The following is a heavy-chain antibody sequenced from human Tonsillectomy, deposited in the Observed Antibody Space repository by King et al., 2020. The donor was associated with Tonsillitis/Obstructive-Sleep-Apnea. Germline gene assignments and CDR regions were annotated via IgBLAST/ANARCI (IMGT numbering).Heavy chain of an antibody. CDR3: ATDWGSGTYYVRAFDV. J-gene: IGHJ3*01. CDR2: IKSKSKGETT. Sequence: VQLVQSGGGLVKPGGSLRLSCAASGFTFSNAWMSWVRQAPGKGPEWVGRIKSKSKGETTDYTAPVSGRFTISRDDSKNTLFLQMNSLKTEDTAVYYCATDWGSGTYYVRAFDVWGLGTMVTVSS. D-gene: IGHD1-26*01. CDR1: GFTFSNAW. V-gene: IGHV3-15*01.